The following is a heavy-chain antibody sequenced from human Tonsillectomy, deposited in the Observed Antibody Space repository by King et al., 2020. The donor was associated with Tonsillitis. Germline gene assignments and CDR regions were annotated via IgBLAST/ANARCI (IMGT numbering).Heavy chain of an antibody. CDR1: GGSISSGGYS. CDR2: IYHSGSS. Sequence: QLQESGSGLVKPSQTLSLTCAVSGGSISSGGYSWSWIRQPPGKGLEWIGYIYHSGSSYYNPSLKSRVTISIDRSKNQFSLKLSSVTAEDTAVYYCAGEDVILTNWFDPWGQGILVTVSS. J-gene: IGHJ5*02. D-gene: IGHD3-9*01. CDR3: AGEDVILTNWFDP. V-gene: IGHV4-30-2*01.